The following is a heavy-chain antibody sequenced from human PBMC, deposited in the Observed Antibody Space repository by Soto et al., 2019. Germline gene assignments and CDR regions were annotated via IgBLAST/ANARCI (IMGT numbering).Heavy chain of an antibody. CDR1: GGSISSGGYS. V-gene: IGHV4-30-2*01. D-gene: IGHD4-17*01. CDR3: ARGTGDRDYGSREWYFDL. CDR2: IYHSGST. Sequence: SETLSLTCAVSGGSISSGGYSWSWIRQPPGKGLEWIGYIYHSGSTYYNPSLKSRVTISVDRSKNQFSLKLSSVTAADTAVYYCARGTGDRDYGSREWYFDLWGRGTLVTVSS. J-gene: IGHJ2*01.